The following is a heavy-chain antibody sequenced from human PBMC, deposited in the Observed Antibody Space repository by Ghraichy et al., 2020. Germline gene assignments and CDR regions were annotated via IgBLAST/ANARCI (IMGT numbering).Heavy chain of an antibody. D-gene: IGHD6-13*01. CDR2: INHSGST. V-gene: IGHV4-34*01. CDR3: ARGLGRIAAAAFDL. J-gene: IGHJ2*01. CDR1: GGSFSGYY. Sequence: SETLSLTCAVYGGSFSGYYWSWIRQPPGKGLEWIGEINHSGSTNYNPSLKSRVTISVDTSKNQFSLKLSSVTAADTAVYYCARGLGRIAAAAFDLWGRGTLVTVSS.